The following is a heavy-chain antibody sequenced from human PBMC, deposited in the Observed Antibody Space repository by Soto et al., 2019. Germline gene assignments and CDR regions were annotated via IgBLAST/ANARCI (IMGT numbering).Heavy chain of an antibody. Sequence: GGSLRLSCVASGFTFSSPWMHWVRQSPGKGLVWVSGINRSSESISYADSVKGRFTISRDNSQNTLYLQMNSLRADDTAVYHCAKGHGYNYGGSGGQNDFWGQGTLVTVSS. CDR1: GFTFSSPW. V-gene: IGHV3-23*01. D-gene: IGHD5-12*01. J-gene: IGHJ4*02. CDR3: AKGHGYNYGGSGGQNDF. CDR2: INRSSESI.